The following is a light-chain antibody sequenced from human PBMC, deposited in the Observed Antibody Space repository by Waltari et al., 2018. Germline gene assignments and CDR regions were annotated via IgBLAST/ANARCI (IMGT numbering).Light chain of an antibody. J-gene: IGKJ1*01. CDR3: QQYGTSRT. Sequence: EIVLTQSPGTLSLSPGERATLSCRASQSVGSSYLAWYQQKPGQAPRLLIYGASSRATDIPDRFSGSGSGTDFTLTISRLEPEDLAVYYCQQYGTSRTFGQGTKVEIK. CDR2: GAS. V-gene: IGKV3-20*01. CDR1: QSVGSSY.